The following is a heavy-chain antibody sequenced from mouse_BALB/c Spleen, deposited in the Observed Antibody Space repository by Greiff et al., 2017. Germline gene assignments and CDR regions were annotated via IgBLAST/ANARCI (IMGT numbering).Heavy chain of an antibody. CDR3: ARGSRRRKGNAMDY. CDR1: GFTFSDYY. Sequence: EVKLMESGGGLVKPGGSLKLSCAASGFTFSDYYMYWVRQTPEKRLEWVATISDGGSYTYYPDSVKGRFTISRDNAKNNLYLQMSSLKSEDTAMYYCARGSRRRKGNAMDYWGQGTSVTVSS. CDR2: ISDGGSYT. V-gene: IGHV5-4*02. J-gene: IGHJ4*01. D-gene: IGHD2-2*01.